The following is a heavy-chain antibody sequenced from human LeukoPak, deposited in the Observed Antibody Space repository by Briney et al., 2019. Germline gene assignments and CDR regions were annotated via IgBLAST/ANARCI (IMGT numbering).Heavy chain of an antibody. CDR2: INQDGSEE. CDR1: GFTFSNYW. Sequence: GGSLRLSCAASGFTFSNYWMTWVRQAPGKGLEWVAHINQDGSEEHYMDSVKARFTISRDNAKNSMSLQMNSLRAEDTAVYYCVRDGGVSGYDLLDYWGRGTLVTVSS. J-gene: IGHJ4*02. D-gene: IGHD5-12*01. CDR3: VRDGGVSGYDLLDY. V-gene: IGHV3-7*01.